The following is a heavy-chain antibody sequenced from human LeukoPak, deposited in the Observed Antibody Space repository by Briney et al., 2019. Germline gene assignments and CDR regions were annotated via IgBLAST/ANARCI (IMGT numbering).Heavy chain of an antibody. Sequence: ASVKVSCKASGYTFTSYDINWVRQATGQGLEWMGWMNSNSGNTGYAQKFQGRVTMTRNTSISTAYMELSSLRSEDTAVYYCARVAVPPTLTVAETIDYWGQGTLVTVSS. CDR1: GYTFTSYD. D-gene: IGHD6-19*01. V-gene: IGHV1-8*01. CDR3: ARVAVPPTLTVAETIDY. J-gene: IGHJ4*02. CDR2: MNSNSGNT.